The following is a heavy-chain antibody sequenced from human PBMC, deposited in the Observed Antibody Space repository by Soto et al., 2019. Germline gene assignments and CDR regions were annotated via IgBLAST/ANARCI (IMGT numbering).Heavy chain of an antibody. V-gene: IGHV3-30*18. J-gene: IGHJ4*02. CDR3: AKALGELSPESYDY. CDR1: GFSFSSYG. CDR2: ISYDGSNK. D-gene: IGHD3-16*02. Sequence: QVQLVESGGGVVQPGRSLRLSCAASGFSFSSYGMHWVRQAPGKGLGWVAFISYDGSNKYYADSVKGRFTISRDSSKNTLYLQMNSLRPEDTAVYYCAKALGELSPESYDYWGQGNLVTVSS.